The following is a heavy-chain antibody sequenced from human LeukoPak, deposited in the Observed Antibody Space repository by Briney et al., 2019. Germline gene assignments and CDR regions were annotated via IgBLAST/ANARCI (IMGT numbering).Heavy chain of an antibody. V-gene: IGHV4-59*08. Sequence: SETLSLTCTVSGGALNNHYWSWIRQPPGKGLEWIGYISYRGGTHYNPSLKSRVTRSVDASNNQFSLKLSSVTAADTAVYYCATNAGPAALDAVDIWGQGTMVTVSS. J-gene: IGHJ3*02. CDR3: ATNAGPAALDAVDI. D-gene: IGHD2-2*01. CDR1: GGALNNHY. CDR2: ISYRGGT.